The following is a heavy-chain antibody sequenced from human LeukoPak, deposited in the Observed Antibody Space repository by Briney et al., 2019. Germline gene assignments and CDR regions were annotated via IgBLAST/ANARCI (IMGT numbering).Heavy chain of an antibody. CDR3: AKVVYTAMVSPFDF. CDR1: GFTFNNYG. Sequence: GGSLRLSCAASGFTFNNYGMHWVRQAPGTGLEWVAVISYDGNNKYYADSVKGRFIISRDNSKNTLFLQMNTLRTEDTAVYYCAKVVYTAMVSPFDFWGQGTLVTVSS. D-gene: IGHD5-18*01. V-gene: IGHV3-30*18. CDR2: ISYDGNNK. J-gene: IGHJ4*02.